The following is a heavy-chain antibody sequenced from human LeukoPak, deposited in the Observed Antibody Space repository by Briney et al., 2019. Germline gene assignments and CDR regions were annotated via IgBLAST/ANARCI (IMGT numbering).Heavy chain of an antibody. D-gene: IGHD2-2*01. CDR1: GGSISSSSYY. Sequence: SETLSLTCTVSGGSISSSSYYWGWIRQPPGKGLEWIGSIYYSGSTYYNPSLKSRVTISADTSKNQFSLKLSSVTAADTAVYYCARQRCSSTSCARPSYMDVWGQGTTVTVSS. CDR3: ARQRCSSTSCARPSYMDV. CDR2: IYYSGST. J-gene: IGHJ6*02. V-gene: IGHV4-39*01.